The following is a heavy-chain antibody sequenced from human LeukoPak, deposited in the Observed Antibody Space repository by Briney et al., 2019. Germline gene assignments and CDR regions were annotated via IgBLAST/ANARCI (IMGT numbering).Heavy chain of an antibody. V-gene: IGHV5-51*01. CDR3: ARLRYAGYCSSTSCRDPNWFDP. J-gene: IGHJ5*02. D-gene: IGHD2-2*01. CDR2: IYPGYSDT. Sequence: GESLKISCKGSGYSFTSYWIGWVRQVPGKGLGWVGIIYPGYSDTRYSPSFQGQVTISADKSISTAYLPWSSLKASDTTMYYCARLRYAGYCSSTSCRDPNWFDPWGQGTLVTVSS. CDR1: GYSFTSYW.